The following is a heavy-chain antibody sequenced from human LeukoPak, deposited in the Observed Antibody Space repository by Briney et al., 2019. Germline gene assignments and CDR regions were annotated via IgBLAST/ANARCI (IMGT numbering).Heavy chain of an antibody. Sequence: PGGSLRLSCAASGFTFSTYEMNWVRQAPGKGLEWVSYISSTGSNIYYADSVKGRFTISRDNAKNSLYLQMNSLRAEDTAVYYCARFDYADYLAFDYWGQGTLVTVSS. V-gene: IGHV3-48*03. CDR2: ISSTGSNI. CDR3: ARFDYADYLAFDY. J-gene: IGHJ4*02. D-gene: IGHD4-17*01. CDR1: GFTFSTYE.